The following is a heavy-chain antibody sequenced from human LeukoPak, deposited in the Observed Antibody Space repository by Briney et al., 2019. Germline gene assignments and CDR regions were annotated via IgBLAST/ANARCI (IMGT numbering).Heavy chain of an antibody. CDR3: AKSLSDGYDY. D-gene: IGHD6-13*01. V-gene: IGHV3-30*18. CDR2: ISYDGSYK. CDR1: AFTFNNYG. Sequence: GGSLRLSCAASAFTFNNYGMHWVRQAPGKGLEGVAVISYDGSYKYYTDSVKGRFTISRDNYKNTLHLQMNSLRADDTAVYYCAKSLSDGYDYWGQGTPVTVSS. J-gene: IGHJ4*02.